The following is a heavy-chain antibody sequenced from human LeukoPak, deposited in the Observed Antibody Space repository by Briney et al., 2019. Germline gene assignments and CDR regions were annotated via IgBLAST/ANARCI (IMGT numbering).Heavy chain of an antibody. J-gene: IGHJ4*02. CDR3: ARWQQGGDYFDY. V-gene: IGHV3-13*01. D-gene: IGHD6-13*01. CDR2: IGTAGDT. Sequence: GGSLRLSCAASGFTFSSYDMHWVRQATGKGLEWVSAIGTAGDTYYPGSVKGRLTISRENAKNSLYLQMNSLRAGDTAVYYCARWQQGGDYFDYWGQGTLVTVSS. CDR1: GFTFSSYD.